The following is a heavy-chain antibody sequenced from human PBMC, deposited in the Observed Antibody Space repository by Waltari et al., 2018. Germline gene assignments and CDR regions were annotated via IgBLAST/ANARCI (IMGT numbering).Heavy chain of an antibody. CDR2: ISSSSSYI. V-gene: IGHV3-21*01. Sequence: EVQLVESGGGLVKPGGSLRLSCAASGVTFSSSSMNCVGQAPGQGLAWVSSISSSSSYIYYADSVKGRFTISRDNAKNSLYLQMNSLRAEDMAVYYCARDGGGSGYYPLHDAFDIWGQGTMVTVSS. D-gene: IGHD3-22*01. CDR3: ARDGGGSGYYPLHDAFDI. J-gene: IGHJ3*02. CDR1: GVTFSSSS.